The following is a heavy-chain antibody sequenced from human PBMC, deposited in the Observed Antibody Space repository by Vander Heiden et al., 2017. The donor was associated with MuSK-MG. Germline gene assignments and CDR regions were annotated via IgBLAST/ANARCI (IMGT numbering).Heavy chain of an antibody. Sequence: EVQLVESGGGLVQPGGSLRLSCAASGFTFSSYSMNGVRQAPGKGLEWVSYISSSSSTIYYADSVKGRFTISRDNAKNSLYLQMNSLRAEDTAVYYCARDGTPHEFEFAAFDIWGQGTMVTVSS. CDR3: ARDGTPHEFEFAAFDI. J-gene: IGHJ3*02. V-gene: IGHV3-48*01. CDR1: GFTFSSYS. D-gene: IGHD1-26*01. CDR2: ISSSSSTI.